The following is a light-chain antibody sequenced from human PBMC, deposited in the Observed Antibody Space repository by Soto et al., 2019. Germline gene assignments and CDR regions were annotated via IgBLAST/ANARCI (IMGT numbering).Light chain of an antibody. V-gene: IGLV1-40*01. J-gene: IGLJ3*02. Sequence: QSALTQPPSVSGAPGQRVTISCTGNNSNLGAGYDVHWYQQLPGAAPKLVIFGNRNRPSGVPERFSGSKSGTSASLAITGLQAEDEADYYCQAYNYSLTAFVFGGGTKVTVL. CDR2: GNR. CDR3: QAYNYSLTAFV. CDR1: NSNLGAGYD.